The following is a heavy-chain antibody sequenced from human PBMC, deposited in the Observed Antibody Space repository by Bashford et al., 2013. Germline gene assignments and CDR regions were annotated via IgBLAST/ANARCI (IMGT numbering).Heavy chain of an antibody. CDR2: VYFTGST. V-gene: IGHV4-59*12. J-gene: IGHJ4*02. D-gene: IGHD3-16*01. CDR1: GGSINSYF. Sequence: SETLSLTCTVSGGSINSYFWSWVRQPPGKGLEWIGYVYFTGSTNYNPSLKSRVTVSVDTSKNQFSLKLNSVTAADTAVYYCARERTITFAGVARPNYFDFWGQGTLVTVSS. CDR3: ARERTITFAGVARPNYFDF.